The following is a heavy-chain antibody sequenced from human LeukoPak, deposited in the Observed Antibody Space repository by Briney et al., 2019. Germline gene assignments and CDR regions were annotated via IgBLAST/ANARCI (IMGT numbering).Heavy chain of an antibody. D-gene: IGHD3-22*01. J-gene: IGHJ4*02. Sequence: GGSLRLSCAASGFTFSSYAMSWVRQAPGEGLEWVSAISGSGGSTYYAASVKGRFTISRDNSKNTLYLQMNSLRAEDTAVYYCAKQNYYDSSGYYYLSDYFDYWGQGTLVTVSS. V-gene: IGHV3-23*01. CDR2: ISGSGGST. CDR1: GFTFSSYA. CDR3: AKQNYYDSSGYYYLSDYFDY.